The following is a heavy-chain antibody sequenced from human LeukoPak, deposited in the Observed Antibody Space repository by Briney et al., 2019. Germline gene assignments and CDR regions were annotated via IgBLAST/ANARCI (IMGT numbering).Heavy chain of an antibody. CDR1: GFTFDDSG. CDR2: INWNGDST. J-gene: IGHJ4*02. CDR3: ARTSGRIAYFFNS. V-gene: IGHV3-20*04. Sequence: RTGGSLRLSCAASGFTFDDSGMSWVRQVPGEGLEWVSGINWNGDSTVYADSVKVRFTISRDNAKNSLYLQMNSLRAEDTAFYYCARTSGRIAYFFNSWGQGTLVTVSS. D-gene: IGHD3-16*02.